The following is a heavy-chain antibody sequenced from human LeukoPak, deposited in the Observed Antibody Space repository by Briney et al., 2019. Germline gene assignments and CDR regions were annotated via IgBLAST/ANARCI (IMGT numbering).Heavy chain of an antibody. J-gene: IGHJ6*03. Sequence: PSETLSLTCTVSGDSISSYYWSWTRQPPGKGLEWIGYIYYSGSTNYNPSLKSRVTISVDTSKNQFSLNLSSVTAADTAVYYCARDLGGYPFFMDVWGRGTTVIVSS. CDR1: GDSISSYY. CDR3: ARDLGGYPFFMDV. V-gene: IGHV4-59*12. CDR2: IYYSGST. D-gene: IGHD2-15*01.